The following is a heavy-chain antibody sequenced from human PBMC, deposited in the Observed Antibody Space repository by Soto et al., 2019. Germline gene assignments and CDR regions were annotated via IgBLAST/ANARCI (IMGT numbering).Heavy chain of an antibody. D-gene: IGHD3-16*02. CDR2: INGGNGDT. Sequence: QVQLVQSGAEGKKPGASVNVSCEASGYTFTGHALHWVRQAPGQRLEWMGWINGGNGDTRYSQRFQGRVTIIRDTPASTVYMELSRLRPEDTPVYYCMRSAIRPSGGLIGPFDLWGQGTQVTVSS. J-gene: IGHJ5*02. CDR3: MRSAIRPSGGLIGPFDL. V-gene: IGHV1-3*01. CDR1: GYTFTGHA.